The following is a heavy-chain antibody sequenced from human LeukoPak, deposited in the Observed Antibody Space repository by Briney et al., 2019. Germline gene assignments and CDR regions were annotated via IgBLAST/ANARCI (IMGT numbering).Heavy chain of an antibody. CDR1: SGSISSYY. D-gene: IGHD6-13*01. CDR3: ARQVYSSSWSYYFDY. J-gene: IGHJ4*02. CDR2: IHYSGST. Sequence: SVTLSLTCAVSSGSISSYYWSWIRQPPGRGLEWIGSIHYSGSTSYNSSLKSRVTISVDTSKNQFSLKLSSVTPADTAVYYCARQVYSSSWSYYFDYWGQGILVTVSA. V-gene: IGHV4-59*01.